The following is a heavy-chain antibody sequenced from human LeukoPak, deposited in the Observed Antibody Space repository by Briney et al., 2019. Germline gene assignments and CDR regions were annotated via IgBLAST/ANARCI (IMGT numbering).Heavy chain of an antibody. V-gene: IGHV3-48*03. CDR1: GFTFSSYE. J-gene: IGHJ6*02. CDR3: ARARCSSTSCYRGYYGMDV. CDR2: ISSSGSTI. D-gene: IGHD2-2*01. Sequence: GGSLRLSCAASGFTFSSYEMNWVRQAPGKGLEWVSYISSSGSTIYYADSVKGRFTISQDNAKNSLYLQMNSLRAEDTAVYYCARARCSSTSCYRGYYGMDVWGQGTTVTVSS.